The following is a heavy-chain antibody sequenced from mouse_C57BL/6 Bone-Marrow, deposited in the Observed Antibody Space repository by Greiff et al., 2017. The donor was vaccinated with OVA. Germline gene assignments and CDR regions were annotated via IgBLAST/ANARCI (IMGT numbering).Heavy chain of an antibody. D-gene: IGHD2-4*01. CDR1: GYTFTSYW. J-gene: IGHJ3*01. CDR2: IDPSDSYT. CDR3: APIYYDYTWFAY. V-gene: IGHV1-59*01. Sequence: QVQLQQPGAELVRPGTSVKLSCKASGYTFTSYWMHWVKQRPGQGLEWIGVIDPSDSYTNYNQKFKGKATLTVDTSSSTAYMQLSSLTSEDSAVYYCAPIYYDYTWFAYWGQGTLVTVSA.